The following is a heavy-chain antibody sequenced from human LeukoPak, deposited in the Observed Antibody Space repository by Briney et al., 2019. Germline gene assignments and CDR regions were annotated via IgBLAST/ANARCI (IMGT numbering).Heavy chain of an antibody. D-gene: IGHD6-19*01. CDR1: GYTFTSYY. CDR3: ARDSSGWYGMDV. J-gene: IGHJ6*02. Sequence: ASVKVSCKAFGYTFTSYYMHWVRQAPGQGLEWMGIINPSGGSTSYAQKFQGRVTMTRDTSTSTVYMELSSLRSEDTAVYYCARDSSGWYGMDVWGQGTTVTVSS. V-gene: IGHV1-46*01. CDR2: INPSGGST.